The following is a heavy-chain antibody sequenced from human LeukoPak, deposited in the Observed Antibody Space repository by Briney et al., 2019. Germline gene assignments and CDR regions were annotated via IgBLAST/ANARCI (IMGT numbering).Heavy chain of an antibody. D-gene: IGHD5/OR15-5a*01. V-gene: IGHV3-7*01. CDR2: IKQDGSEK. CDR1: GFTFSSHC. CDR3: ARGSRYYYYYYYMDV. J-gene: IGHJ6*03. Sequence: GGPLSLSCAASGFTFSSHCRSWVRQAPGKGLEWVANIKQDGSEKYYVDSVNGRFTISRDNGKHSMYVQMNSLRAEDTAVYYCARGSRYYYYYYYMDVWGKGTTVTVSS.